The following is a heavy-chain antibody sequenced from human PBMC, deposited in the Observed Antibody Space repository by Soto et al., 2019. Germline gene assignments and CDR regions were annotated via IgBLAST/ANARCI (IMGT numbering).Heavy chain of an antibody. CDR2: IFPGDSDT. D-gene: IGHD6-13*01. CDR3: AAGYTTGSDAFDI. V-gene: IGHV5-51*01. J-gene: IGHJ3*02. CDR1: GYSFTSYW. Sequence: GESLKISCKGSGYSFTSYWIGWVRQMPGKGLEWLGMIFPGDSDTKNSPSLQGQITMSVDKSDSRAYLQWRSLKASDTAMYYCAAGYTTGSDAFDIWGQGTMVTVSS.